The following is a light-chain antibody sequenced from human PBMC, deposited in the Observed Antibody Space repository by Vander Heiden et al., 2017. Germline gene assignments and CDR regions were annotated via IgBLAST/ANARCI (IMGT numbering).Light chain of an antibody. Sequence: QSALTHPRSVSGSPGQSVTIPCTGTSSDGGGYNYVSWYPQHPGKAPKLMIYDVSKRPSGVPDRFSGSKSGNTASLTISGLQAEDEADYYCCSYASSYVYVFGTGTKVTVL. CDR3: CSYASSYVYV. V-gene: IGLV2-11*01. CDR1: SSDGGGYNY. J-gene: IGLJ1*01. CDR2: DVS.